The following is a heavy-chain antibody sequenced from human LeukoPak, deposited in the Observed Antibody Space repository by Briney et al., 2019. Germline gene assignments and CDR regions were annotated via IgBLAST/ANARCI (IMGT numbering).Heavy chain of an antibody. CDR3: AKDLSTPYYYDSSLPEFDY. CDR2: ISGSGGST. V-gene: IGHV3-23*01. D-gene: IGHD3-22*01. J-gene: IGHJ4*02. CDR1: RNTVGNGT. Sequence: LSRVQYRNTVGNGTMVGVGRAPGMRQEWVSAISGSGGSTYYADSVKGRFTISRDNSKNTLYLQMNSLRAEDTAVYYCAKDLSTPYYYDSSLPEFDYWGQGTLVTVSS.